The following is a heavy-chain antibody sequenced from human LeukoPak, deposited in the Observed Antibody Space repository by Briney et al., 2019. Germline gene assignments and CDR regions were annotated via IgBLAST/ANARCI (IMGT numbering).Heavy chain of an antibody. Sequence: GGSLRLSCAPSGFTFSAYAMAWVRQAPGKGLDWVSTISGSGGTTYSADSVKGRFTISRDNAKNTLYLQMNSLRAEDTAVYYCARARITIFGVVTHFDYWGQGTLVTVSS. J-gene: IGHJ4*02. CDR3: ARARITIFGVVTHFDY. D-gene: IGHD3-3*01. V-gene: IGHV3-23*01. CDR1: GFTFSAYA. CDR2: ISGSGGTT.